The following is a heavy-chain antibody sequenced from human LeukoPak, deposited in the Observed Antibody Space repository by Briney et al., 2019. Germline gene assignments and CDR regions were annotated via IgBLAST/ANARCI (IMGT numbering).Heavy chain of an antibody. CDR2: IYPRDGST. D-gene: IGHD5-24*01. CDR3: AREGKMATPDY. CDR1: GYTFTSNY. Sequence: ASVKVSCKASGYTFTSNYIHWVRQAPGQGLEWMGMIYPRDGSTRYAQKFQGRVTVTRDTSTSTVHMELSGLRSEDTAVYYCAREGKMATPDYWGQGTLVTVSS. J-gene: IGHJ4*02. V-gene: IGHV1-46*01.